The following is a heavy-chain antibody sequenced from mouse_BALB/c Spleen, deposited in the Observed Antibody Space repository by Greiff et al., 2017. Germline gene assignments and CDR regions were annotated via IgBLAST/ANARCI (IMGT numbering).Heavy chain of an antibody. CDR1: GYTFTDYV. D-gene: IGHD2-1*01. J-gene: IGHJ3*01. CDR2: IYPGSGST. CDR3: ARGGNYDQAWFAY. Sequence: VQLQQSGPELVKPGASVKMSCKASGYTFTDYVISWVKQRTGQGLEWIGEIYPGSGSTYYNEKFKGKATLTADKSSNTAYMQLSSLTSEDSAVYFCARGGNYDQAWFAYWGQGTLVTVSA. V-gene: IGHV1-81*01.